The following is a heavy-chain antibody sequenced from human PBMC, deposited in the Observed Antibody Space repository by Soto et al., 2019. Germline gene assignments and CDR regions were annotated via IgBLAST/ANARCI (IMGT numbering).Heavy chain of an antibody. Sequence: SETLSLTCTVSGGSINTFYWSWVRQPAGKGLEWIGRIFSSGSTSFNPSLESRVAMSVDTSKNHFSLNWSPVTAADIAVYYCAREGSYSAYNFAHGIQLWSFDFWGQGALVTVSS. D-gene: IGHD5-12*01. J-gene: IGHJ4*02. CDR3: AREGSYSAYNFAHGIQLWSFDF. CDR2: IFSSGST. CDR1: GGSINTFY. V-gene: IGHV4-4*07.